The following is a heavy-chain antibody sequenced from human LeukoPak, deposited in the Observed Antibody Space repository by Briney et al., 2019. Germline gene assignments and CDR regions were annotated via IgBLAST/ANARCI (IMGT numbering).Heavy chain of an antibody. V-gene: IGHV4-61*02. CDR3: ARLHVVLRFLEWPNSPGGRGIGANYYMDV. Sequence: PSQTLSLTCTVSGGSISSGSYYWSWIRQPAGKGLEWIGRIYTSGSTNYNPSLKSRVTISVDTSKNQFSLKLSSVTAADTAVYYCARLHVVLRFLEWPNSPGGRGIGANYYMDVWGKGTTVTVSS. CDR2: IYTSGST. J-gene: IGHJ6*03. CDR1: GGSISSGSYY. D-gene: IGHD3-3*01.